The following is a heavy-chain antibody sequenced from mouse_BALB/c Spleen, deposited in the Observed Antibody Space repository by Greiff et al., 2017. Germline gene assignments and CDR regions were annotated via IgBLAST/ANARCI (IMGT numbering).Heavy chain of an antibody. CDR1: GFNIKDTY. D-gene: IGHD2-1*01. CDR2: IDPANGNT. CDR3: ARSGGNYWYFDV. J-gene: IGHJ1*01. V-gene: IGHV14-3*02. Sequence: EVQLQESGAELVKPGASVKLSCTASGFNIKDTYMHWVKQRPEQGLEWIGRIDPANGNTKYDPKFQGKATITADTSSNTAYLQLSSLTSEDTAVYYCARSGGNYWYFDVWGAGTTVTVSS.